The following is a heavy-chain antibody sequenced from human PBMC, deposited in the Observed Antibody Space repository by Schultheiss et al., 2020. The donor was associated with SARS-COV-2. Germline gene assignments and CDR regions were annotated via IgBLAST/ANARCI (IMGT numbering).Heavy chain of an antibody. Sequence: GESLKISCSASGFTCSTYIMHWVRQAPGKGLEWVSDISSSGNTRYYADSVKGRFTISRDNSKNTLYLQMNSLRAEDTAVYHCARWLRGWFDPWGQGTLVTVSS. CDR1: GFTCSTYI. J-gene: IGHJ5*02. V-gene: IGHV3-48*01. D-gene: IGHD5-12*01. CDR3: ARWLRGWFDP. CDR2: ISSSGNTR.